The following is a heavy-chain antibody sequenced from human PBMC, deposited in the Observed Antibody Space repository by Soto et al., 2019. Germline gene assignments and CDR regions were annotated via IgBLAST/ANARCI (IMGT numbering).Heavy chain of an antibody. V-gene: IGHV4-59*01. Sequence: QVQLQESGPGLVKPSETLSLTCTVSGGSITNYLWSWIRQSPGKGLEWIGYIYYSGTTNYNLSLMSRVTISVDTSKNHFSLKLTSVTAADTAVYYCARVYGSGSLTNWFDPWGRGTLVTVSS. CDR1: GGSITNYL. J-gene: IGHJ5*02. CDR3: ARVYGSGSLTNWFDP. D-gene: IGHD3-10*01. CDR2: IYYSGTT.